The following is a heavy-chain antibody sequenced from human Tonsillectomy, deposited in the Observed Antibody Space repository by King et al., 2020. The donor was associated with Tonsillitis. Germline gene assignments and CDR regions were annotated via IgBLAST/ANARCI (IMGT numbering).Heavy chain of an antibody. J-gene: IGHJ6*02. CDR1: GFTFREHY. CDR2: SRNKGNSYTT. D-gene: IGHD6-19*01. Sequence: VQLVESGGGLVQPGGSLRLSCVASGFTFREHYMDWVRQSPEKGLEWVGRSRNKGNSYTTEYAASVEGRVIISRDESKNSLHLQMNSLKIADTAVYYCARGSGWYEEGRYFYGMDVWGQGTTVIVS. V-gene: IGHV3-72*01. CDR3: ARGSGWYEEGRYFYGMDV.